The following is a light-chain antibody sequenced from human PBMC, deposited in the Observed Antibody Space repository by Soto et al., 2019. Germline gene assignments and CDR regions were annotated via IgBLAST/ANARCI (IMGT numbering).Light chain of an antibody. CDR3: QQSYSTPRD. J-gene: IGKJ5*01. CDR1: QTISSW. V-gene: IGKV1-5*03. CDR2: KAS. Sequence: IQMTQSPSTLSGSLGDRVTITCRASQTISSWLAWYQQKPGKAPKLLIYKASTLKSGVPSRFSGSGSGTDFILTISSLQTEDFATYYCQQSYSTPRDFGQGTRLEIK.